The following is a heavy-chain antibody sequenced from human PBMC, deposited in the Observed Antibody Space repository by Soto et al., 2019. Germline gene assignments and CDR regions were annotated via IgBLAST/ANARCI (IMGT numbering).Heavy chain of an antibody. CDR1: GVSMSGGYQW. V-gene: IGHV4-30-2*01. Sequence: SETLSLTCGVSGVSMSGGYQWWSWIAQPPGKGLEWLGFIYYTGSTYYNQSLKSRVTLSVDRSENQFSLNLTSVTAADTAMYFCFLAPTGHHPRTEVWGQGTSVTVSS. J-gene: IGHJ6*02. CDR2: IYYTGST. D-gene: IGHD3-10*01. CDR3: FLAPTGHHPRTEV.